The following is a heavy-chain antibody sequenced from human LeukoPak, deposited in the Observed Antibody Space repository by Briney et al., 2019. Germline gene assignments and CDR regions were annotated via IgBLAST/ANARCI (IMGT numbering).Heavy chain of an antibody. CDR2: VSGNGGHT. J-gene: IGHJ4*02. Sequence: QTGGSLRLSCAASGFSFSSFAMSWVRQAPGKGLEWVSGVSGNGGHTYYADSVKGRFSISRDNSKNTLYLQMNSLRAEDTAVYYCAKDMHIVVVTASDYWGQGTLVTVSS. V-gene: IGHV3-23*01. D-gene: IGHD2-21*02. CDR1: GFSFSSFA. CDR3: AKDMHIVVVTASDY.